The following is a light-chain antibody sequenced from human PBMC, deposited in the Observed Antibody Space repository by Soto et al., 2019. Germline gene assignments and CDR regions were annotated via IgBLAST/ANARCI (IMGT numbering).Light chain of an antibody. Sequence: SSELTQPPSVSVAPGQTASITCGGNNIESKSVHWYQQRPGQAPVLVIYVDSDRPSGIPDRFSASTSGNTAALTISRVEAGDEADYYCQVWDTISDHYVFGSGTKVTVL. CDR3: QVWDTISDHYV. CDR1: NIESKS. CDR2: VDS. V-gene: IGLV3-21*02. J-gene: IGLJ1*01.